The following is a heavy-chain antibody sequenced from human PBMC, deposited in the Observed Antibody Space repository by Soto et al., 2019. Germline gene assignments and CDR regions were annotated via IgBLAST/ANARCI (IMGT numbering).Heavy chain of an antibody. V-gene: IGHV3-15*01. CDR3: TTLTPKFPYYYYYMDV. D-gene: IGHD2-15*01. J-gene: IGHJ6*03. Sequence: GGSLRLSCAASGFPFSNAWMSWVRQAPGKGLEWVGRIKSKTDGGTTDYAAPVKGRFTISRDDSKNTLYLQMNSLKTEDTAVYYCTTLTPKFPYYYYYMDVWGNGTTVTVSS. CDR2: IKSKTDGGTT. CDR1: GFPFSNAW.